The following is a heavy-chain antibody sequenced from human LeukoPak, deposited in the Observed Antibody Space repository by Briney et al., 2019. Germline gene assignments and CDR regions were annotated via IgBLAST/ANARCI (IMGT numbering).Heavy chain of an antibody. Sequence: GGSLRLSCGASGFTFISYWMSWVRQAPGKGLEWVANINQDGSETYYVDSVKGRFTISRDNAKNSLYLQMNSLRADDTAVYYCANEGAYTSSSPTGYWGQGSLVTVSS. V-gene: IGHV3-7*01. D-gene: IGHD6-6*01. CDR1: GFTFISYW. CDR2: INQDGSET. J-gene: IGHJ4*02. CDR3: ANEGAYTSSSPTGY.